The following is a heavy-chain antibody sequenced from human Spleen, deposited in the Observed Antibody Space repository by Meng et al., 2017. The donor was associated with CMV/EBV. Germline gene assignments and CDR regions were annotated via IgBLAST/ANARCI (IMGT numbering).Heavy chain of an antibody. J-gene: IGHJ4*02. CDR3: ARIGHDFYYFDY. Sequence: LVKPTQTLTLTCTFSGFSLSTSGMRVSWIRQPPGQALEWLARIDWDDDKFYSTSLKTRLTISKDTSKNQVVLTMTNMDPVDTATYYCARIGHDFYYFDYWGQGTLVTVSS. V-gene: IGHV2-70D*14. CDR2: IDWDDDK. D-gene: IGHD3-3*01. CDR1: GFSLSTSGMR.